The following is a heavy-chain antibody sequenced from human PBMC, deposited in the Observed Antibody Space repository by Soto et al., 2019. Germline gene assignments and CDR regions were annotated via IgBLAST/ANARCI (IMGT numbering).Heavy chain of an antibody. CDR1: GFTFSNAW. D-gene: IGHD2-15*01. CDR2: IKSKTDGGTT. Sequence: EVQLVESGGGLVKPGGSLRLSCAASGFTFSNAWMSWVRQAPGKGLEWVGRIKSKTDGGTTDYAAPVKGRITISRDDSKNTLYLQMNSLKTEDTAVYYCTTEAYCSGGSCYPYYYYYYMDVWGKGTTVTVSS. J-gene: IGHJ6*03. V-gene: IGHV3-15*01. CDR3: TTEAYCSGGSCYPYYYYYYMDV.